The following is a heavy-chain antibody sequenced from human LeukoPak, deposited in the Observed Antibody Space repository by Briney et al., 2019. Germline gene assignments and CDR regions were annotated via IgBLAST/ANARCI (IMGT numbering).Heavy chain of an antibody. D-gene: IGHD4-17*01. CDR1: GFTLSGNY. CDR2: IYSGGST. J-gene: IGHJ5*01. V-gene: IGHV3-53*01. CDR3: ANPPTVTKIRFDS. Sequence: GGSLRLSCAASGFTLSGNYMSWVRQAPGEGLEWVSVIYSGGSTYYADSVKGRFTISRDNLKNTLYLQMNSLRAEDTAVYYCANPPTVTKIRFDSWGQGTLVTVSS.